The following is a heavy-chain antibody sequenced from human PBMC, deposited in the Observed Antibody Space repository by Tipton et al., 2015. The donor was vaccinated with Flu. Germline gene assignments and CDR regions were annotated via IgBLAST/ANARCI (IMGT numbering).Heavy chain of an antibody. J-gene: IGHJ4*02. V-gene: IGHV4-39*01. CDR1: SGSIGSTNYF. CDR2: IYPSGTT. CDR3: ARLSYYDVDLKNFYFDY. Sequence: TLSLTCTVSSGSIGSTNYFCAWIRQPPGKRLELIGSIYPSGTTYYNPSLKSLVTISVDTPKSQFSLMLRSVTAADTAVYYCARLSYYDVDLKNFYFDYWGQGALVTVSS. D-gene: IGHD3-10*02.